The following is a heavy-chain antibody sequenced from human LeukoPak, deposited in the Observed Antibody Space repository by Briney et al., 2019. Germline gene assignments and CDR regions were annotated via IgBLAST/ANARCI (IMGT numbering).Heavy chain of an antibody. CDR1: GFTFSSYS. CDR2: ISSSSSTI. J-gene: IGHJ4*02. D-gene: IGHD1-26*01. V-gene: IGHV3-48*01. Sequence: GGSLRLSCAASGFTFSSYSINWVRQAPGKGLEWVSYISSSSSTIYYADSVKGRFTISRDNAKNSLYLQMNSLTAKDTAVYYCARDKQVVVGATTAYDYWGQGTLVTVSS. CDR3: ARDKQVVVGATTAYDY.